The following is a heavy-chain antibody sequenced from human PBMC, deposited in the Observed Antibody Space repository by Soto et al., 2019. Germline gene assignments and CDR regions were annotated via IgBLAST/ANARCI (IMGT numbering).Heavy chain of an antibody. CDR1: GLSVSSNY. CDR2: IYSGGNT. CDR3: ARPLALAPYFDD. D-gene: IGHD1-1*01. Sequence: EVQLVESGGGLVQPGGSLRLSCAASGLSVSSNYMSWVRQAPGKGLEWVSVIYSGGNTYYADSVKGRFTISRDSSKNTLYLQMNSLIPEDAAVYFCARPLALAPYFDDWGQGTLVTVSS. J-gene: IGHJ4*02. V-gene: IGHV3-66*04.